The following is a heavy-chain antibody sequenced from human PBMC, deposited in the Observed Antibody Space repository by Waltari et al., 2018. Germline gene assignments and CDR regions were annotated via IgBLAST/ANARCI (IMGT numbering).Heavy chain of an antibody. D-gene: IGHD6-19*01. CDR3: ARPYSSGWYINFDY. J-gene: IGHJ4*02. Sequence: EVQLVESGGGLVQPGGSLRLSCTASGFTFSSYSMVWVRQAPGKGLEWVATIKQDGSESYDVDSVKGRFTFSRDNAKNSLYLQMNSLRAEDTAVYYCARPYSSGWYINFDYWGQGTLVTVSS. CDR2: IKQDGSES. V-gene: IGHV3-7*01. CDR1: GFTFSSYS.